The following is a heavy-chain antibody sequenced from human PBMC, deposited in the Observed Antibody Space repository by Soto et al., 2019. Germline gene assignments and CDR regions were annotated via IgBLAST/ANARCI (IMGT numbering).Heavy chain of an antibody. J-gene: IGHJ2*01. D-gene: IGHD3-16*01. CDR2: ISFSDGGT. V-gene: IGHV3-23*01. CDR3: VKDDRIWGRRYFDL. CDR1: GFTFSSYA. Sequence: GGSLRLSCAASGFTFSSYAMTWVRQAPGKGLEWVSSISFSDGGTYYADSLKGRLTISSHNPKNTLFLQMNSLRVEDTAVYYCVKDDRIWGRRYFDLWARGTLVTVYS.